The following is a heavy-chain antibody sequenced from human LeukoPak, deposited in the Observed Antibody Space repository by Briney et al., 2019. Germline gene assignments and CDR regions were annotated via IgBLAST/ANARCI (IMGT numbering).Heavy chain of an antibody. CDR1: GYTFTSYG. CDR3: AGRASTDWYFDL. CDR2: ISAYNGNT. V-gene: IGHV1-18*01. D-gene: IGHD1-26*01. J-gene: IGHJ2*01. Sequence: GASVEVSCKASGYTFTSYGISWVRQAHGQGLEWMGWISAYNGNTNYAQKLQGRVTMTTDKSTSTAYMELRSLRCGDTAVYYCAGRASTDWYFDLWGRGTLVTVSS.